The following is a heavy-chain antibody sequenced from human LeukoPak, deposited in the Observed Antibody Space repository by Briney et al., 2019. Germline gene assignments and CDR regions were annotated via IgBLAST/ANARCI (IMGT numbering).Heavy chain of an antibody. J-gene: IGHJ3*02. CDR1: GGSFSGYY. CDR2: MNHSGST. Sequence: SETLSLTCAVYGGSFSGYYWSWIRQPPGKGLEWIGEMNHSGSTNYNPSLKSRVTISVDTSKHHFSLKLSSVTAADTAVYYCARGTVVVVAALDAFDIWGQGTMVTVSS. CDR3: ARGTVVVVAALDAFDI. D-gene: IGHD2-15*01. V-gene: IGHV4-34*01.